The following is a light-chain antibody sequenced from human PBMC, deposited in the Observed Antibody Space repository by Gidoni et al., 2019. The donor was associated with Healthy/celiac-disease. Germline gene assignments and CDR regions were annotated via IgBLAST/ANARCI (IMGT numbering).Light chain of an antibody. CDR3: YSTDSSDNHRV. J-gene: IGLJ2*01. CDR1: TLPKKY. Sequence: SYELTQPPSVSVSPGQPARITCSGGTLPKKYAYWYQQKSGQAPVLVIYEDNKRPSGIPERFSGSSSGTRATLTISGAQVEDEADYYCYSTDSSDNHRVFGGGTKLTVL. V-gene: IGLV3-10*01. CDR2: EDN.